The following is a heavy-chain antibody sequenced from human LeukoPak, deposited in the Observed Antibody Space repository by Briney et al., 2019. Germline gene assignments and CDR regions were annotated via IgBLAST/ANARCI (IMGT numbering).Heavy chain of an antibody. CDR1: GFTFRSYA. CDR3: ARDLCSGGSCYSALSYYYYGMDV. J-gene: IGHJ6*02. Sequence: PGGSLRLSCAASGFTFRSYAMPWVRQAPGKGPEWVAVISYDGKNKNYADSVKGRFTISRDSSKNTLYLQMDSLRAEDTAVYYCARDLCSGGSCYSALSYYYYGMDVWGPGTTVTVSS. V-gene: IGHV3-30*04. CDR2: ISYDGKNK. D-gene: IGHD2-15*01.